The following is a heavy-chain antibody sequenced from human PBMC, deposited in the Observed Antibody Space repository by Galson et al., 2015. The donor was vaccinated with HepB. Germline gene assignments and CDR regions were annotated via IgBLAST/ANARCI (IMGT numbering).Heavy chain of an antibody. D-gene: IGHD2-15*01. Sequence: TLSLTCTVSGGSISSGGYYWSWIRQHPGKGLEWIGYIYYSVSTYYNPSLKSRVTISVDTSKNQFSLKLTSVTAADTAVYYCARALCTGGGCYSGWYFDLWGRGTLVTVSS. CDR1: GGSISSGGYY. CDR3: ARALCTGGGCYSGWYFDL. V-gene: IGHV4-31*03. CDR2: IYYSVST. J-gene: IGHJ2*01.